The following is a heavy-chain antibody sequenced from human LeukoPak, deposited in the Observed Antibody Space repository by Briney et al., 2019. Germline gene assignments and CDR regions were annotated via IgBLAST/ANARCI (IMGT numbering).Heavy chain of an antibody. Sequence: GGSLRLSCAASGFTLTDYGMHWVRQAPGKGLEWVAVISYDGTKISYADSVKGRFTISRDKSRNTLYLQMNSLRTEDTAVFYCARDPNGDFIGAFDMWGPGTMVTVSS. CDR3: ARDPNGDFIGAFDM. J-gene: IGHJ3*02. CDR1: GFTLTDYG. CDR2: ISYDGTKI. D-gene: IGHD4-17*01. V-gene: IGHV3-30*03.